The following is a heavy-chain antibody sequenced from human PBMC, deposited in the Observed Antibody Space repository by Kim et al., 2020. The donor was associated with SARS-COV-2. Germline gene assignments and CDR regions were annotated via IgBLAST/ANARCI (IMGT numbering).Heavy chain of an antibody. J-gene: IGHJ5*02. CDR1: GGSFSGYY. D-gene: IGHD6-13*01. Sequence: SETLSLTCAVYGGSFSGYYWSWIRQPPGKGLEWIGEINHSGSTNYNPSLKSRVTISVDTSKNQFSLKLSSVTAADTAVYYCARRRAAAPRGWFDPWGQGTLVTVSS. CDR2: INHSGST. CDR3: ARRRAAAPRGWFDP. V-gene: IGHV4-34*01.